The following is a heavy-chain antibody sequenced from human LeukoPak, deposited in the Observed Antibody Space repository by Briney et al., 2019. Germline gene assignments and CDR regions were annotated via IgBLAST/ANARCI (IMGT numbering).Heavy chain of an antibody. CDR3: ARAGTGVQGVITV. Sequence: KSSETLSLTCTVSGGSVSSGSYYWSWIRQPPGKGLEWIGYIYYSGSTNYNPSLKSRVTISVDTSKNQFSLKLSSVAAADTAVYYCARAGTGVQGVITVWGQGTLVTVSS. V-gene: IGHV4-61*01. CDR2: IYYSGST. J-gene: IGHJ4*02. CDR1: GGSVSSGSYY. D-gene: IGHD3-10*01.